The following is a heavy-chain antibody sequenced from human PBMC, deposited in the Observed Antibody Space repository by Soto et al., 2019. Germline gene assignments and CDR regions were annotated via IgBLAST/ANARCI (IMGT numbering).Heavy chain of an antibody. V-gene: IGHV4-39*01. Sequence: QLQLQESGPGLVKPSETLSLTCTVSGGSISSSSYYWGWIRQPPGKGLEWIGSIYYSGSTYYNPSLKSRVTISVDTSKNQFSLKLSSVTAADTAVYYCARQRIGSSWYVDYGGQGTLVTVSS. J-gene: IGHJ4*02. CDR3: ARQRIGSSWYVDY. CDR1: GGSISSSSYY. D-gene: IGHD6-13*01. CDR2: IYYSGST.